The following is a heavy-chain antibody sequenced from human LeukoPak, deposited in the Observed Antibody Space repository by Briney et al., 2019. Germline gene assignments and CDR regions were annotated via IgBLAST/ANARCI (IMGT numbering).Heavy chain of an antibody. CDR2: IWYDASNK. Sequence: PGRSLTLSCAASGFTFSSFGMHWVRQAPGKGLEWAAVIWYDASNKYYVDSVKGRFTISRDNSKNTLYLQMNSLRDDDTAVYYCVRGVGVSRFNYLDPWGQGTLVIVSS. CDR1: GFTFSSFG. J-gene: IGHJ5*02. D-gene: IGHD1-7*01. CDR3: VRGVGVSRFNYLDP. V-gene: IGHV3-33*01.